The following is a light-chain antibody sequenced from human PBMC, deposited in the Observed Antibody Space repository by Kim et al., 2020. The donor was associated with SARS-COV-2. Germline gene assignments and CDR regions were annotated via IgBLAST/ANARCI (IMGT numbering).Light chain of an antibody. Sequence: SPGQRATLSCRASQSVSSNYLAWYQQKPGQAPRLLIYGTSNRATGIPDRFSGSGSGTDFTLTISRLEPEDFAVYYCQQYGSSPLTFGGGTKVDIK. CDR3: QQYGSSPLT. V-gene: IGKV3-20*01. CDR1: QSVSSNY. CDR2: GTS. J-gene: IGKJ4*01.